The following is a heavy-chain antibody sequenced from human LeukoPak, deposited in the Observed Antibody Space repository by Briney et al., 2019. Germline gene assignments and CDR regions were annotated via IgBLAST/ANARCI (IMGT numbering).Heavy chain of an antibody. CDR2: ISAYNGNT. V-gene: IGHV1-18*04. J-gene: IGHJ4*02. D-gene: IGHD3-22*01. CDR3: VRWLLDDY. CDR1: GYTFTGYY. Sequence: GASVKVSCKASGYTFTGYYMHWVRQAPGQGLEWMGWISAYNGNTNYAQKLQGRVTMTTDTSTSTAYMELRSLRSDDTAVYYCVRWLLDDYWGQGTLVTVSS.